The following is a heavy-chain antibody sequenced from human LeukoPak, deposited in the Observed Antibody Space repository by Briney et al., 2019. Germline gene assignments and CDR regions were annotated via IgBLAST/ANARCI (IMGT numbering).Heavy chain of an antibody. J-gene: IGHJ3*02. V-gene: IGHV4-34*01. CDR1: GGSFSGYY. Sequence: SETLSLTCAVYGGSFSGYYWSWIRQPPGKGLEWIGEINHSGSTNYNPSLKSRVTISVDTSKNQFSLKLSSVTAADTAVYYCARRAANGWYWRAFDIWGQGTMVTVSS. CDR2: INHSGST. D-gene: IGHD6-19*01. CDR3: ARRAANGWYWRAFDI.